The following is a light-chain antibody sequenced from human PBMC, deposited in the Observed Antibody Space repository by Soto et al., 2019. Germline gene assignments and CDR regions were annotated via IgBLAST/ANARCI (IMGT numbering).Light chain of an antibody. V-gene: IGKV1-39*01. Sequence: DIQMTQSPSSLSSSVGDRVTITCRASQSISSYLNWYQQKPGKAPKLLIYAASSLQSGVPSRFSGSGSGTDFTLTISSLQPEDFATYYCQQSYGAPITFGLGTLLEIK. CDR3: QQSYGAPIT. CDR2: AAS. CDR1: QSISSY. J-gene: IGKJ5*01.